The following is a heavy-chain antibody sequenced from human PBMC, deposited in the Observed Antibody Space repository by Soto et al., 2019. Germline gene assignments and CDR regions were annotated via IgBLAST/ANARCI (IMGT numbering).Heavy chain of an antibody. Sequence: QVQLVQSGAEVKKPGASVKVSCKASGYTFTSYDISWVRQAPGQGLEWMGWISTYNGNTNYAQKLQGRVTMTTDTATSTAYMELRSLRSDDTAVYYCARGFRVAATRWWFDPWGQGTLVTVAS. CDR2: ISTYNGNT. D-gene: IGHD2-15*01. CDR3: ARGFRVAATRWWFDP. V-gene: IGHV1-18*01. CDR1: GYTFTSYD. J-gene: IGHJ5*02.